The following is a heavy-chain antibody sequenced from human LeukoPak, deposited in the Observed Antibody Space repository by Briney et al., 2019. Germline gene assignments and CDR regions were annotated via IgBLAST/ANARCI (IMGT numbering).Heavy chain of an antibody. D-gene: IGHD3-3*01. CDR3: ARDSAYYDFWSGYSYY. Sequence: PGGSLRLSCAASGFTFNSYWMTWVRQAPGKGLEWVANIKQDGSEKYYVDSVKGRFTISRDNAKNSLYLQMNSLRAEDTAVYYCARDSAYYDFWSGYSYYWGQGTLVTVSS. CDR1: GFTFNSYW. V-gene: IGHV3-7*01. CDR2: IKQDGSEK. J-gene: IGHJ4*02.